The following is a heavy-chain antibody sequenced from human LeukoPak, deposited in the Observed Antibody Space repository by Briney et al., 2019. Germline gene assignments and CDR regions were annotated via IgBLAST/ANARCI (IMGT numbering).Heavy chain of an antibody. V-gene: IGHV3-30*04. CDR3: AKGGASVTRYVDY. J-gene: IGHJ4*02. Sequence: GGSLRLSCAASEFTFSSYTMNWVRQAPGKGLEWVAVISHDGTNKYYTDSVKGRFTISRDNSQNTLYLQMNSLRPEDTAVYYCAKGGASVTRYVDYWGQGTLVTVSS. CDR1: EFTFSSYT. CDR2: ISHDGTNK. D-gene: IGHD4-17*01.